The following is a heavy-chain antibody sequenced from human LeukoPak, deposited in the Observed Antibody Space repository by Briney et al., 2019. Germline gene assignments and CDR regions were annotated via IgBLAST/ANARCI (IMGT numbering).Heavy chain of an antibody. V-gene: IGHV1-69*06. J-gene: IGHJ6*03. Sequence: ASVKVSCKASGGTFSSYAISWVRQAPGQGLEWMGGIIPIFGTANYAQKFQGRVTITADKSTSTAYMELSSLRSEDTAVYYCARAGIAAAHYYYMDVWGKGTTVTVSS. CDR1: GGTFSSYA. CDR2: IIPIFGTA. D-gene: IGHD6-13*01. CDR3: ARAGIAAAHYYYMDV.